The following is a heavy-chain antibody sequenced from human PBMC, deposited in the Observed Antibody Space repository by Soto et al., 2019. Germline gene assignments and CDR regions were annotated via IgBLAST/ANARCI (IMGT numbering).Heavy chain of an antibody. Sequence: QVQLQESGPGLVRPSGTLSLTGAVSGVSIIGTGWWSWVRQSPGKGLDWIGEVYHSGATNYNPSLKSRVTISVDTSRNQFSQNLGSVTAADTAVYYCVRNGYYSLDVWGQGTTVIFSS. V-gene: IGHV4-4*02. CDR2: VYHSGAT. CDR3: VRNGYYSLDV. J-gene: IGHJ6*02. CDR1: GVSIIGTGW. D-gene: IGHD3-22*01.